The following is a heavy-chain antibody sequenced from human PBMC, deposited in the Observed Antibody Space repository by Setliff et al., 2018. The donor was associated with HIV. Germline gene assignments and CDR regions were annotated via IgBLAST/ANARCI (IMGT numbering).Heavy chain of an antibody. Sequence: GESLKISCAASGFTFNTHAMHWVRQVPGKGLEWVAFIRFDGSHQNYAESVKGRFVISRDNFKNTLSLQMNGLRREDTAIYYCARGEPAYQFWSGYWYFFNYWGQGALVTVSS. CDR3: ARGEPAYQFWSGYWYFFNY. CDR1: GFTFNTHA. J-gene: IGHJ4*02. D-gene: IGHD3-3*02. V-gene: IGHV3-30*02. CDR2: IRFDGSHQ.